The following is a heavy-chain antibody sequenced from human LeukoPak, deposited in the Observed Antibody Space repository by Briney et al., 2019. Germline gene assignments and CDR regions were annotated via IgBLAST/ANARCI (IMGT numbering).Heavy chain of an antibody. CDR1: GGSFSGYY. J-gene: IGHJ4*02. CDR2: INHSGST. D-gene: IGHD5-18*01. V-gene: IGHV4-34*01. CDR3: ARWGLQLWSHFDY. Sequence: SETLSLTCAVYGGSFSGYYWSWIRLPPGKGLEWIGEINHSGSTNYNPSLKSRVTISVDTSKNQFSLKLSSVTAADTAVYYCARWGLQLWSHFDYWGQGTLVTVSS.